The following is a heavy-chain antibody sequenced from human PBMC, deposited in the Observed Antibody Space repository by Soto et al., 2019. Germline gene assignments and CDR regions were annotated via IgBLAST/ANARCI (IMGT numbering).Heavy chain of an antibody. Sequence: QVQLVQSGAEVKKPGSSVKVSCKDSEGTFSTYSMFWVRQAPGQGLEWMGRIIPMLGIANYAQRFQDRGTITADKSTAPAYMELSSLRSEDTALYYCTIGSWSGEVFDIWGQGTRVTVSS. V-gene: IGHV1-69*02. D-gene: IGHD2-21*01. CDR1: EGTFSTYS. CDR2: IIPMLGIA. CDR3: TIGSWSGEVFDI. J-gene: IGHJ3*02.